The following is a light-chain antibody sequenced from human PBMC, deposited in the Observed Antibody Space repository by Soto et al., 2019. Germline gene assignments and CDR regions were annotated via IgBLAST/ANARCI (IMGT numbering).Light chain of an antibody. CDR3: QQYGSSTWT. J-gene: IGKJ1*01. CDR1: QSVTSTY. Sequence: EIVLTQSPGTLSLSPGERVTLPCRASQSVTSTYLAWYQQKPGQAPRLLIYAASSRATGIPDRFSGSGSGTDFTLTISRLEPEDFAVYYCQQYGSSTWTFGQGTKVDIK. V-gene: IGKV3-20*01. CDR2: AAS.